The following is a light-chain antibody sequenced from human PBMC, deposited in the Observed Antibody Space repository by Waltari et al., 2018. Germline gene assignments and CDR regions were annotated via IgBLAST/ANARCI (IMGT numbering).Light chain of an antibody. V-gene: IGLV4-69*01. J-gene: IGLJ2*01. CDR2: LNTDGSH. Sequence: QLVLTQSPSASASLGASVKLTCTLSSGHSIYAIAWHQQQPEKGPPDVMKLNTDGSHSKGDRITDRFSGSGSGAERYLTISSLQSEDDSDYSCQTWGTGIRVFGGGTKLTAL. CDR3: QTWGTGIRV. CDR1: SGHSIYA.